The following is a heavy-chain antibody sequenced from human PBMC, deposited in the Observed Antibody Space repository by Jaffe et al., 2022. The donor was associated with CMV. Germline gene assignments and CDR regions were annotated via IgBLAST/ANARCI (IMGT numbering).Heavy chain of an antibody. CDR2: ISWDGGST. CDR3: AKEGDYYYYGMDV. J-gene: IGHJ6*02. Sequence: EVQLVESGGVVVQPGGSLRLSCAASGFTFDDYTMHWVRQAPGKGLEWVSLISWDGGSTYYADSVKGRFTISRDNSKNSLYLQMNSLRTEDTALYYCAKEGDYYYYGMDVWGQGTTVTVSS. V-gene: IGHV3-43*01. CDR1: GFTFDDYT.